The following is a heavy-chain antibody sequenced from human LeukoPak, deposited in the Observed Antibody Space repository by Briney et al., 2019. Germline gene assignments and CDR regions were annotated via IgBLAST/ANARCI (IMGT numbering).Heavy chain of an antibody. J-gene: IGHJ4*02. D-gene: IGHD6-13*01. CDR2: IYHSGST. Sequence: SETLSLTCAVSGVSISSYNWWSWVRQPPGKGLEWIGEIYHSGSTKYNPSLTSRVTISVDKSKNQLSLKVNSLTAADTAVYYCARGLTYSTQSAPEWGEGTLVTVSS. V-gene: IGHV4-4*02. CDR1: GVSISSYNW. CDR3: ARGLTYSTQSAPE.